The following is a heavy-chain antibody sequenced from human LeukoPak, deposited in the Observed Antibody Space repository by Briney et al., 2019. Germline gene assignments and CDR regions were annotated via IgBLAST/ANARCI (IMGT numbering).Heavy chain of an antibody. CDR1: GYTFTSYG. V-gene: IGHV1-69*05. CDR3: ARDKGGRYDSRAHDAPFDY. CDR2: IIPIFGTA. Sequence: ASVKVSCKASGYTFTSYGISWVRQAPGQGLEWMGGIIPIFGTANYAQKFQGRVTITTDESTSTAYMELSSLRSEDTAVYYCARDKGGRYDSRAHDAPFDYWGQGTLVTVSS. D-gene: IGHD3-22*01. J-gene: IGHJ4*02.